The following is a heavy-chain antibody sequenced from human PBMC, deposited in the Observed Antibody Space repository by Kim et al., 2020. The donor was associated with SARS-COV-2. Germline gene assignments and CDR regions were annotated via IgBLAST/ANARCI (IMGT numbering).Heavy chain of an antibody. CDR3: AKDPSIAVAGTRQWNYFDY. CDR2: ISGSGGST. CDR1: GFTFSSYA. J-gene: IGHJ4*02. V-gene: IGHV3-23*01. Sequence: GGSLRLSCAASGFTFSSYAMSWVRQAPGKGLEWVSAISGSGGSTYYADSVKGRFTISRDNSKNTLYLQMNSLRAEDTAVYYCAKDPSIAVAGTRQWNYFDYWGQGTLVTVSS. D-gene: IGHD6-19*01.